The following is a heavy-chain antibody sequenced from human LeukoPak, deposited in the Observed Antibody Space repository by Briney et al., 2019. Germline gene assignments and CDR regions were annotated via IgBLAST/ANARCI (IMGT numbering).Heavy chain of an antibody. CDR1: GFTFSSYG. CDR3: ARERYGGNGDLDY. CDR2: ISYDGSNK. D-gene: IGHD4-23*01. J-gene: IGHJ4*02. V-gene: IGHV3-30*03. Sequence: GRSLRLSCAASGFTFSSYGMHWVRQAPGKGLEWVAVISYDGSNKYYADSVKGRFTISRDNSKNTLYLQMNSLRAEDTAVYYCARERYGGNGDLDYWGQGTLVTVSS.